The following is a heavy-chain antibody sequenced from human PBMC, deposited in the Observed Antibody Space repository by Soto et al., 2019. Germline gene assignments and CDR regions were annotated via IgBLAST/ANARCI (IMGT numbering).Heavy chain of an antibody. Sequence: QVQLVESGGGVVQPGRSLRLSCAASGFPFSSYGMHWVREAPGKGLERVAVISYDGSNKYYADSVKGRFTISRDNSASTLDRQMNSLRPEDTALYYCVGGQYYFDYRGQGTLVTVSP. CDR2: ISYDGSNK. J-gene: IGHJ4*02. CDR3: VGGQYYFDY. V-gene: IGHV3-30*03. D-gene: IGHD3-10*01. CDR1: GFPFSSYG.